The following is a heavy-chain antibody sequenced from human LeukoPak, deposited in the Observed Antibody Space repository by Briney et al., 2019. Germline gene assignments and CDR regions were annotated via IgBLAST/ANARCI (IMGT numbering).Heavy chain of an antibody. CDR2: IYWNDDK. Sequence: SGPTLVKPTQTLTLTCTFSGFSLSTSGVGVGWIRQPPGKALERLALIYWNDDKRYSPSLKSRLTITKDTSKNQVVLTMTNMDPVDTATYYCAHSPYYHILTGGTPRFDYWGQGTLVTVSS. J-gene: IGHJ4*02. V-gene: IGHV2-5*01. CDR1: GFSLSTSGVG. D-gene: IGHD3-9*01. CDR3: AHSPYYHILTGGTPRFDY.